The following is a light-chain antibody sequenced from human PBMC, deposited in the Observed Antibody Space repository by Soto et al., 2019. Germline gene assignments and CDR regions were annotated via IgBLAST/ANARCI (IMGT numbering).Light chain of an antibody. CDR3: QQSYSTPPT. J-gene: IGKJ1*01. CDR2: AAS. V-gene: IGKV1-39*01. CDR1: QSISSY. Sequence: DIQMTQSPSSLSGSVGYRVTITCRASQSISSYLNWYQQKPGKAPKLLIYAASSLQSGVPSRFSGSGSGTDFTLTISSLQPEDFATYYCQQSYSTPPTFGQGTKVDI.